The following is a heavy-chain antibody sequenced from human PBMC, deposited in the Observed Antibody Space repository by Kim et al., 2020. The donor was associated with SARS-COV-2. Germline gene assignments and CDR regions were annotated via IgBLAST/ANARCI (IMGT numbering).Heavy chain of an antibody. Sequence: ASVKVSCKASGYTFTSYGISWVRQAPGQGLEWMGWISAYNGNTNYAQKLQGRVTMTTDTSTSTAYMELRSLRSDDTAVYYCARGRDILTGYWPHAYYYYGMDVWGQGTTVTVSS. CDR1: GYTFTSYG. J-gene: IGHJ6*02. D-gene: IGHD3-9*01. CDR3: ARGRDILTGYWPHAYYYYGMDV. V-gene: IGHV1-18*04. CDR2: ISAYNGNT.